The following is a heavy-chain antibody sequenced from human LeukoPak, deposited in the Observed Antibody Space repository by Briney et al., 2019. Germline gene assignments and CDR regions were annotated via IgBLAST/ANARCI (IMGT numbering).Heavy chain of an antibody. J-gene: IGHJ4*02. CDR3: ARADSNIAARRIGFDY. CDR1: GFTFSSSG. D-gene: IGHD6-6*01. V-gene: IGHV3-21*01. CDR2: ISGSSSYI. Sequence: RSGGSLRLSCAASGFTFSSSGMSWVRQAPGKGLEWVSSISGSSSYIYYADSVEGRFTISRDNAKNSLYLQMNSLRAGDTALYYCARADSNIAARRIGFDYWGQGTLVTVSS.